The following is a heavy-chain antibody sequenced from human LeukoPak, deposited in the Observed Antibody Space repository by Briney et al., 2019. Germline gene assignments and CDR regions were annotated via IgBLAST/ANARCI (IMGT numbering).Heavy chain of an antibody. V-gene: IGHV3-23*01. CDR2: ISGSGGST. D-gene: IGHD5/OR15-5a*01. CDR1: GFTFSSYA. Sequence: PGGSLRLSCAASGFTFSSYAMSWVRQAPGKGLEWVSAISGSGGSTYYADSVKGRFTISKDNSKNTLYLQMNSLRAEDTAVYYCARHTFPVYTRFDYWGQGTLVTVSS. CDR3: ARHTFPVYTRFDY. J-gene: IGHJ4*02.